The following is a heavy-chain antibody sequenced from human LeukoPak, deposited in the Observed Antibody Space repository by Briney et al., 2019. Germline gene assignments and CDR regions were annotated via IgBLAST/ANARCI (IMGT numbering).Heavy chain of an antibody. J-gene: IGHJ4*02. Sequence: GGSLRLSCAASGFTFSDHYMDWVRQAPGKGLEWVSYISSSSSTIYYADSVKGRFTISRDNSKNTLCLQMNSLRAEDTAVYYCAKSPRVTPMGYWGQGTLVTVSS. CDR2: ISSSSSTI. CDR3: AKSPRVTPMGY. V-gene: IGHV3-11*01. D-gene: IGHD2-21*02. CDR1: GFTFSDHY.